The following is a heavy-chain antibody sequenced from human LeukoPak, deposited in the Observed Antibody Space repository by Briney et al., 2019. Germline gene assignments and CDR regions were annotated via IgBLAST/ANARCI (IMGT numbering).Heavy chain of an antibody. J-gene: IGHJ4*02. CDR1: GFTFDDYA. V-gene: IGHV3-43*02. CDR2: ISGDGGST. CDR3: ARDTPGEESH. Sequence: QPGGTLRLSCAASGFTFDDYAMHWVRQAPGKGLEWVSLISGDGGSTYYADSVKGRFTISRDNSKNSLYLQMNSLRGEDTAVYYCARDTPGEESHWGQGTLVTVSS. D-gene: IGHD2-2*01.